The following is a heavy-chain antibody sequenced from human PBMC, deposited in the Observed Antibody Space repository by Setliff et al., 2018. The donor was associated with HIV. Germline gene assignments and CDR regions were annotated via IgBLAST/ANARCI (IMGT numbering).Heavy chain of an antibody. Sequence: ASVKVSCKTSGGTFSTYTIAWVRQAPGQGLEWMGRIIPIFGTPNYAQKFQGRVTITADKSTSTVYLDLRSLTSEDTAMYYCARISGYCSSTNCPPDYWGQGTLVTVSS. CDR2: IIPIFGTP. D-gene: IGHD2-2*01. CDR1: GGTFSTYT. CDR3: ARISGYCSSTNCPPDY. J-gene: IGHJ4*02. V-gene: IGHV1-69*08.